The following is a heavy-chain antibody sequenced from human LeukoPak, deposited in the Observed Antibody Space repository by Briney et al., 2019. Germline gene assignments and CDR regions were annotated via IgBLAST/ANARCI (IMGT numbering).Heavy chain of an antibody. Sequence: ASVKVSCKASGYTFTSYYMHWVRQAPGQGLEWMGIINPSGGSTSYAQKFQGRVTMTRDTSTSTVYMELSSLRSEDTAVYYCAREGSLSGYDESHKYEDYWGQGTLVTVSS. CDR1: GYTFTSYY. CDR3: AREGSLSGYDESHKYEDY. D-gene: IGHD5-12*01. CDR2: INPSGGST. V-gene: IGHV1-46*01. J-gene: IGHJ4*02.